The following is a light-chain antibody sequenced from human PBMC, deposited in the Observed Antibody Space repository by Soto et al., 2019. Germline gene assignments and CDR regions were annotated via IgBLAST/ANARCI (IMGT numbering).Light chain of an antibody. CDR1: SSDVGGYNF. J-gene: IGLJ2*01. V-gene: IGLV2-14*01. CDR3: SSYTTSNTLV. Sequence: QSALTQPASVSASPGQSITISCTGTSSDVGGYNFVSWYQQYPGKAPKVMIYEVTKRPSGVSNRFSGSKSGNTASLTISGLQAEDEAHYYCSSYTTSNTLVFGGGTKVTVL. CDR2: EVT.